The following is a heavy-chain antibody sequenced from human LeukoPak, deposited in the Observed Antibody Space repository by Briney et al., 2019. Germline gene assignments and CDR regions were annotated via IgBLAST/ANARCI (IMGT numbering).Heavy chain of an antibody. CDR1: GFTFSSYA. Sequence: GGSLRLSCEASGFTFSSYAMSWVRQAPGKGLEWVSAISGSGGSTYYADSVKGRFTISRDNSKNTLYLQMNSLRAEDTAVYYCAKSTIVVVVAALDYWGQGTLVTVSS. CDR3: AKSTIVVVVAALDY. V-gene: IGHV3-23*01. CDR2: ISGSGGST. J-gene: IGHJ4*02. D-gene: IGHD2-15*01.